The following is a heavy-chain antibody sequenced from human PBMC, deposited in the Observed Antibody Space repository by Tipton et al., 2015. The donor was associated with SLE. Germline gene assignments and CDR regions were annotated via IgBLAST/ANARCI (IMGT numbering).Heavy chain of an antibody. CDR2: ISDTGGST. CDR1: GFTFSTYA. J-gene: IGHJ3*02. V-gene: IGHV3-23*01. CDR3: ARDLPDAFDI. Sequence: FLRLSCAASGFTFSTYAMSWVRQAPRKGLEWVSGISDTGGSTYYADSVKGRFTISRDNSKNTLYLQMNSLRAEDTAVYYCARDLPDAFDIWGQGTMVTVSS.